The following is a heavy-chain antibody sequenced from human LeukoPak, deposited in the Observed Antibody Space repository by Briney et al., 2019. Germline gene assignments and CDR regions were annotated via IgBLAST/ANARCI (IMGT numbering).Heavy chain of an antibody. CDR2: IYYSGST. Sequence: SETLSLTCTVSGGSISSSSYYWGWIRQPPGKGLEWIGSIYYSGSTYYNPSLKSRVTISVDTSKNQFSLKLSSVTAADTAVYYCAREAAAGTDWGQGTLVTVSS. D-gene: IGHD6-13*01. CDR1: GGSISSSSYY. CDR3: AREAAAGTD. J-gene: IGHJ4*02. V-gene: IGHV4-39*07.